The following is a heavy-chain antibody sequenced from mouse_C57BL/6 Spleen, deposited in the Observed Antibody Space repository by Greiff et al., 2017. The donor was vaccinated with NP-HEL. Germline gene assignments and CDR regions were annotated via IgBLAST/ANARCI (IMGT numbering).Heavy chain of an antibody. CDR3: AREYGGYYFDY. D-gene: IGHD5-1*01. V-gene: IGHV5-17*01. Sequence: EVQVVESGGGLVKPGGSLKLSCAASGFTFSDYGMHWVRQAPEKGLEWVAYISSGSSTIYYADTVKGRFTISRDNAKNTLFLQRTSLRSEDTAMYYCAREYGGYYFDYWGQGTTLTVSS. CDR2: ISSGSSTI. CDR1: GFTFSDYG. J-gene: IGHJ2*01.